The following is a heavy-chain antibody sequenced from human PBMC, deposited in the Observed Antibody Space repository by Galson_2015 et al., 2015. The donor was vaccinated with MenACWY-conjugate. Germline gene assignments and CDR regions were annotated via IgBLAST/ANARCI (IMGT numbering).Heavy chain of an antibody. V-gene: IGHV4-38-2*02. CDR3: VRAPRPSTVTTYGWLDP. J-gene: IGHJ5*02. Sequence: ETLSLTCTVSGYSISSGYYWGWIRQPPGKGLEWIASISHTGSTYYNPSLKSRVTMSVDTSKNQFSLKLSSVTAADTAVYYCVRAPRPSTVTTYGWLDPWGQGTLVT. CDR2: ISHTGST. CDR1: GYSISSGYY. D-gene: IGHD4-17*01.